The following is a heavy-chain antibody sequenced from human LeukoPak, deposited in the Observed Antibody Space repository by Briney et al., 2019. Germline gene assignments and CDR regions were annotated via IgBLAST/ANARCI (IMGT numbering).Heavy chain of an antibody. CDR3: ARDHGLFHMFDP. Sequence: SETLSLTCTLAGRSISSSSDYWGWIRQPPGKGLEWIGSIYDSGSTYHNSSLKSRVTISIDTSKNQFSLKLTSVTAADTAVYYCARDHGLFHMFDPWGQGTLVTVSS. J-gene: IGHJ5*02. D-gene: IGHD2-21*01. CDR1: GRSISSSSDY. CDR2: IYDSGST. V-gene: IGHV4-39*07.